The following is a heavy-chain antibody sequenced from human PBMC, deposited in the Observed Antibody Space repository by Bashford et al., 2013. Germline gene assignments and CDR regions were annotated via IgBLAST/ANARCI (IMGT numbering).Heavy chain of an antibody. V-gene: IGHV4-59*01. Sequence: WIRQPPGKGLEWIGYIYYSGSTNYNPSLKSRVTISVDTSKNQFSLKLSSVTAADTAVYYCARSPAAALDYWGQGTLVTVSS. J-gene: IGHJ4*02. CDR3: ARSPAAALDY. D-gene: IGHD6-13*01. CDR2: IYYSGST.